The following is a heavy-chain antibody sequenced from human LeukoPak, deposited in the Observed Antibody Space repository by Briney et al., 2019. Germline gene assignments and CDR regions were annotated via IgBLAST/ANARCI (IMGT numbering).Heavy chain of an antibody. CDR3: AKDQNPQNYCSSTSCYSY. CDR2: ISWNSGSI. Sequence: PGRSLRLSCAASGFTFDDYAMHWVRQAPGKGLEWVSGISWNSGSIGYADSVKGRFTIPRDNVKNSLHLQMNSLRAEDTALYYCAKDQNPQNYCSSTSCYSYWGQGTLVTVSS. D-gene: IGHD2-2*01. V-gene: IGHV3-9*01. CDR1: GFTFDDYA. J-gene: IGHJ4*01.